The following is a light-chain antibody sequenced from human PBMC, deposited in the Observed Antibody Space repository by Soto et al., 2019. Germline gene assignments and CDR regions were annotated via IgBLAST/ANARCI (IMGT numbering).Light chain of an antibody. Sequence: DIQMTQSPSTLSASVGDRVTITCRASQSISSWLAWYQQKPGKAPKLLIYDASSLESGVPPRFSGSGSGTEFTLTISSLQPDDFATYYCQQYNSYSGWTFGQGTKVDIK. J-gene: IGKJ1*01. CDR1: QSISSW. CDR3: QQYNSYSGWT. V-gene: IGKV1-5*01. CDR2: DAS.